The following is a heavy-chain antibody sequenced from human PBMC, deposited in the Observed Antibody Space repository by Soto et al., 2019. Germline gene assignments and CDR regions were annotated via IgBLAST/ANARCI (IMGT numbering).Heavy chain of an antibody. CDR1: GGSISSSSYY. D-gene: IGHD3-22*01. J-gene: IGHJ1*01. CDR2: IYYSGST. CDR3: ARHAGDSIVVVNVVQH. V-gene: IGHV4-39*01. Sequence: QLLESGPGLVTPLETLSLTCTVSGGSISSSSYYWGWIRQPPGKGLEWIGSIYYSGSTYYNPSLKSRVTISVDTSKNQFSLKLSSVTAADTAVYYCARHAGDSIVVVNVVQHWGQGTLVTVSS.